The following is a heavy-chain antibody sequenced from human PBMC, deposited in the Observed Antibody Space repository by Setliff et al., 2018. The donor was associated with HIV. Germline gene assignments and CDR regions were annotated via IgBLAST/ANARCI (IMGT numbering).Heavy chain of an antibody. CDR3: ARDVAVADTEF. D-gene: IGHD6-19*01. CDR1: GFTFSNYW. V-gene: IGHV3-7*01. J-gene: IGHJ4*02. CDR2: INQDGSEK. Sequence: AGGSLRLSCAASGFTFSNYWMSWVRQAPGKGLEWVAHINQDGSEKNHVDSVKGRFTISRDNARNSLYLQMNSLKADDTAVYYCARDVAVADTEFWGQGTLVTVSS.